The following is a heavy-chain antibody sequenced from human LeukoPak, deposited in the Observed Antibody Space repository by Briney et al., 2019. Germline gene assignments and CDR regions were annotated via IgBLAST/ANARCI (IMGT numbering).Heavy chain of an antibody. CDR2: VKQDGSEK. V-gene: IGHV3-7*04. D-gene: IGHD6-25*01. CDR3: ARSLAAGFDI. CDR1: GFTLSSYW. J-gene: IGHJ3*02. Sequence: ARSLRLSCAASGFTLSSYWMSWVRQAPGKGLEWVANVKQDGSEKYYVDSVKGRFTIHRHNAKNSLNLQMNSLRAEDTAVYYCARSLAAGFDIWGQGTMVTVS.